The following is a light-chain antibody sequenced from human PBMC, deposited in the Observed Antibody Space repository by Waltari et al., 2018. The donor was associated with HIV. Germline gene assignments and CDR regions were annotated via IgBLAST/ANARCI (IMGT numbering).Light chain of an antibody. V-gene: IGKV1-39*01. Sequence: DIQMTHSPSSLSASLGDEVTITCRASQNIKNYLNWYRQKPGGAPKLLIYAASNLQSGVPKRFRGGGSVTDFTLTINNLQPEDSALYICQQTYSASMTFGQGTRV. CDR2: AAS. CDR1: QNIKNY. CDR3: QQTYSASMT. J-gene: IGKJ5*01.